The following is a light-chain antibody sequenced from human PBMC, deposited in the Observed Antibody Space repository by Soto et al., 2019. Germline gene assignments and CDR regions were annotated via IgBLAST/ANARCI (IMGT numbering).Light chain of an antibody. J-gene: IGLJ1*01. Sequence: QSVLTQPPSAYGTPGQRVTISCSGGSSNIGTNAVNWYQQLPGTAPKLLIYNNNQRPSGVPDRFSGSKSGTSASLAISGLQSEDEADYHCAAWDDSLNGYVFGTGTKLTVL. V-gene: IGLV1-44*01. CDR2: NNN. CDR1: SSNIGTNA. CDR3: AAWDDSLNGYV.